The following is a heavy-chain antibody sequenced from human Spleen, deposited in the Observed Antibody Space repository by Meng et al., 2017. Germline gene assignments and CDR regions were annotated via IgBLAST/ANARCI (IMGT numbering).Heavy chain of an antibody. CDR1: GFTFTNYG. V-gene: IGHV3-23*01. CDR3: AKSPYSNSWYQTIDY. J-gene: IGHJ4*02. Sequence: GESLKISCTTSGFTFTNYGMSWVRQAPGKGLEWVSSISYSGDNTYYADSVKGRFTISRDNSKNTLYLQMSSLRVEDTAVYYCAKSPYSNSWYQTIDYWGQGTLVTVSS. D-gene: IGHD6-13*01. CDR2: ISYSGDNT.